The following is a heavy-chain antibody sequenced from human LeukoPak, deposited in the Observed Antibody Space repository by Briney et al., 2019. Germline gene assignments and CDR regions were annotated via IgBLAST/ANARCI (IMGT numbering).Heavy chain of an antibody. Sequence: SEPLSLTCTVSGASIRSGAYSWSWVRQHPGKGLEWIAYIYYSGNTYYNPSLKRRVTISVDTSKNQFSLKLSSVTAADTAVYYCARTITIFGALGYFDYWGQGTLVTVSS. V-gene: IGHV4-31*03. CDR1: GASIRSGAYS. J-gene: IGHJ4*02. D-gene: IGHD3-3*01. CDR2: IYYSGNT. CDR3: ARTITIFGALGYFDY.